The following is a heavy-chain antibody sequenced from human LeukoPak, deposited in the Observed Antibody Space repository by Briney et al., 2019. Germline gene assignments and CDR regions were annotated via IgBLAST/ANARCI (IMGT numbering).Heavy chain of an antibody. CDR1: GFTFSNAW. J-gene: IGHJ4*02. CDR3: TTDKTMVRGVPFDY. D-gene: IGHD3-10*01. Sequence: GGSLRLSCAASGFTFSNAWMSWVRQAPGKGLEWVGRIKSKTDGGTTDYAAPVKGRLTISRDDSKNTLYLQMNSLKTEDTAVYYCTTDKTMVRGVPFDYWGQGTLVTVSS. CDR2: IKSKTDGGTT. V-gene: IGHV3-15*01.